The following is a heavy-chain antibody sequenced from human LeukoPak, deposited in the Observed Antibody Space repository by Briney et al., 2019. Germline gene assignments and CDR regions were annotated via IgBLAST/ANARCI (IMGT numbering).Heavy chain of an antibody. J-gene: IGHJ4*02. CDR2: ISYDGSNK. CDR3: LHYYDSSGYYHPNLR. D-gene: IGHD3-22*01. Sequence: GGSLRLSCAASGFTFSSYGMHWVRQAPGKGLEWVAVISYDGSNKYYADSVKGRFTISRDNSKNTLYLQMNSLRAEDTAVYYCLHYYDSSGYYHPNLRGGQGTLVTVSS. CDR1: GFTFSSYG. V-gene: IGHV3-30*03.